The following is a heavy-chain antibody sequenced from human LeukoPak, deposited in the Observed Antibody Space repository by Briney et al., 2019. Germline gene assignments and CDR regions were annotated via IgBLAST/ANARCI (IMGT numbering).Heavy chain of an antibody. D-gene: IGHD3-10*01. CDR2: IKQDGSEK. Sequence: GGSLRLSCAASGFTFDDYGLSWVRQAPGKGLEWVANIKQDGSEKYYVDSVKGRFTISRDNAKNSLYLQMNSLRAEDTAVYYCARDRIWFGEPMVDYWGQGTLVTVSS. CDR3: ARDRIWFGEPMVDY. CDR1: GFTFDDYG. J-gene: IGHJ4*02. V-gene: IGHV3-7*01.